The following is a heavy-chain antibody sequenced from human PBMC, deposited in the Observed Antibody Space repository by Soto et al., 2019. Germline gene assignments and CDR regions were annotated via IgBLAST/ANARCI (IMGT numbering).Heavy chain of an antibody. D-gene: IGHD4-4*01. CDR1: GFTFSSDR. CDR2: INMDGSST. Sequence: GGSLRLSCAASGFTFSSDRMHWVRQAAGKGLVWVSRINMDGSSTNYADSVKGRFTISRDNAKNTLYLQMNSLRADDTAVYYCARGPRGLYGNDYWGQGALVTVSS. J-gene: IGHJ4*02. V-gene: IGHV3-74*01. CDR3: ARGPRGLYGNDY.